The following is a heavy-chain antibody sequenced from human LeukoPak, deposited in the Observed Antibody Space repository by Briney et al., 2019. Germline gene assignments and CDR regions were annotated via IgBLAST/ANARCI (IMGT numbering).Heavy chain of an antibody. V-gene: IGHV3-53*01. J-gene: IGHJ3*02. CDR1: GFTVSSNY. CDR3: ARGGSYLSAFDI. CDR2: IYSGGST. Sequence: GGSLRLSCAASGFTVSSNYMSWVRQAPGKGLEWVSIIYSGGSTFYADSVKGRFTISRDNSKNTLFLQMNSLRAEDTAVYYCARGGSYLSAFDIWGQGTMVTVSS. D-gene: IGHD1-26*01.